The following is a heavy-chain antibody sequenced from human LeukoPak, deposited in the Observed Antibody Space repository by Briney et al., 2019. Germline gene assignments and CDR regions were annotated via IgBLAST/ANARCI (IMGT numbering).Heavy chain of an antibody. CDR3: ARDPLHSSSWYDY. V-gene: IGHV4-38-2*02. CDR2: IYHSGST. D-gene: IGHD6-13*01. Sequence: SETLSLTCTVSGYSISSGYYWGWIRQPPGKGLEWIGSIYHSGSTYYNPPLKSRVTISVDTSKNQFSLKLSPVTAADTAVYYCARDPLHSSSWYDYWGQGTLVTVSS. J-gene: IGHJ4*02. CDR1: GYSISSGYY.